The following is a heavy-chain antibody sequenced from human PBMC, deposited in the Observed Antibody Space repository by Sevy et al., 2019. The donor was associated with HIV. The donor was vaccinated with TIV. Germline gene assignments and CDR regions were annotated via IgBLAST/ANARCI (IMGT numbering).Heavy chain of an antibody. CDR2: IDPRGNER. CDR3: VGVLLDVLVVPAATPSPWLDS. D-gene: IGHD3-16*02. CDR1: GFTFDTYW. J-gene: IGHJ5*01. V-gene: IGHV3-7*01. Sequence: GGSLRLSCAASGFTFDTYWMGWVRQAPGRGLEWVASIDPRGNERDYLDSLKGRFTISRDNAKNSLYLQMYSLKAGDTALYYCVGVLLDVLVVPAATPSPWLDSWGQGTLVTVSS.